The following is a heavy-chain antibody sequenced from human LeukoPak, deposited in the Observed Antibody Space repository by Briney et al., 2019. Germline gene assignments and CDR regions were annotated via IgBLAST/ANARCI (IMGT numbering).Heavy chain of an antibody. CDR2: IPSDGSHK. CDR3: ARDITGDPPPYYFDY. Sequence: GGSLRLSCAATGFTFNTYGMHWVRQAPGKGLEWLAVIPSDGSHKYYADSVKGRFTISRDNSKSMLYLQMNSLRAEDTAVYYCARDITGDPPPYYFDYWGQGSLVTVSS. D-gene: IGHD7-27*01. J-gene: IGHJ4*02. CDR1: GFTFNTYG. V-gene: IGHV3-30*03.